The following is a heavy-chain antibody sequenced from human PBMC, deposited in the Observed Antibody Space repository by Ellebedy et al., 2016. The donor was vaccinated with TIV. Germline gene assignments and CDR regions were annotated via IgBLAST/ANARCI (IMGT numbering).Heavy chain of an antibody. J-gene: IGHJ4*02. D-gene: IGHD7-27*01. V-gene: IGHV1-3*01. CDR1: GYIFNTYI. CDR3: VRDRGLGIGFGDC. CDR2: INAGNGDT. Sequence: ASVKVSXXASGYIFNTYIMHWVRQAPGQRLEWMGWINAGNGDTKYSQKLQGRVTITRDTFASTAYMELSGLRLADSAVYYCVRDRGLGIGFGDCWGRGTLVTVSS.